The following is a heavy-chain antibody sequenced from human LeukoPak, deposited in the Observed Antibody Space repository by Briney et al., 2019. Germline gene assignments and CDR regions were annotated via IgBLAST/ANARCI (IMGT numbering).Heavy chain of an antibody. Sequence: GSLRLSCAASGFTFSSYAMSWVRQAPGKGLEWIGSIYYSGSTYYNPSLKSRVTISVDTSKNQFSLKLSSVTAADTAVYYCARCAGYYDFWSGYPFDYWGQGTLVTVSS. J-gene: IGHJ4*02. D-gene: IGHD3-3*01. CDR3: ARCAGYYDFWSGYPFDY. V-gene: IGHV4-39*01. CDR2: IYYSGST. CDR1: GFTFSSYA.